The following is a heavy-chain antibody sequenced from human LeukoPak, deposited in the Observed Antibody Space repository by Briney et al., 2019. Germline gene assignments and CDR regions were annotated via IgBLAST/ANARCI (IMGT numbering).Heavy chain of an antibody. CDR1: GYIFTSYW. J-gene: IGHJ4*02. V-gene: IGHV5-51*01. CDR3: ASSYYYDSSGYPDY. CDR2: IYPGDSDT. Sequence: GASLKISCQGSGYIFTSYWIGWVRQLPGKGLEWMGIIYPGDSDTRYSPSFQGQVTISADKSISTAYLQWSSLKASDTAMYYCASSYYYDSSGYPDYWGQGTLVTVSS. D-gene: IGHD3-22*01.